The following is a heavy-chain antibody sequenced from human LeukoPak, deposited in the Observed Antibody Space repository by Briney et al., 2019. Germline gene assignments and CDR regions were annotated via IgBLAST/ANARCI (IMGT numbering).Heavy chain of an antibody. CDR2: INPNSGGT. D-gene: IGHD4-11*01. V-gene: IGHV1-2*02. CDR1: GYTFTGYY. CDR3: ARSADYSNQHNDY. Sequence: VASVKVSCKASGYTFTGYYIHWVRQAPGHGLEWMGWINPNSGGTNYAQKFQGRVTMTRDTSISTAYMELSRLRSDDTAVYYCARSADYSNQHNDYWGQGTLVTVSS. J-gene: IGHJ4*02.